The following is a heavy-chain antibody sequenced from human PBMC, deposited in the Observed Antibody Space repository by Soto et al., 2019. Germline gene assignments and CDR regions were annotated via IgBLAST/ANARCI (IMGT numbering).Heavy chain of an antibody. CDR2: IKEDASEK. CDR3: ARINGSSFFDY. Sequence: DVQLAESGGGLVQPGGSLRLSCAASGFTFSLYWMSWVRQAPGKGLEWVANIKEDASEKYYVDSEKGRFTISRDNAKKSLYLQLNSLGAEDTAVYYCARINGSSFFDYWGQGTLVTVSS. V-gene: IGHV3-7*01. J-gene: IGHJ4*02. CDR1: GFTFSLYW. D-gene: IGHD3-10*01.